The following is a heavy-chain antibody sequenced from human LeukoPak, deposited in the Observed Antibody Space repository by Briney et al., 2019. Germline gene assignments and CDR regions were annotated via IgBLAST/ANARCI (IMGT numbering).Heavy chain of an antibody. CDR1: GFTFSSYA. D-gene: IGHD5-18*01. J-gene: IGHJ4*02. CDR2: ISSNGGST. CDR3: ARAHGSQLWLIPYYFDY. Sequence: GGSLRLSCAASGFTFSSYAMHWVRQAPGKGLEYVSAISSNGGSTYYANSVKGRFTISRDNSKNTLYLQMGSLRVEDMAVYYCARAHGSQLWLIPYYFDYWGQGTLVTVSS. V-gene: IGHV3-64*01.